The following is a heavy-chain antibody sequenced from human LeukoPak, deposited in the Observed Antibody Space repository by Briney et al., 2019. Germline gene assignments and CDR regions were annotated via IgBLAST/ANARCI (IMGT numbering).Heavy chain of an antibody. V-gene: IGHV3-43*02. CDR1: GFTFDDYA. D-gene: IGHD1-1*01. CDR3: AKDGGNWNDFFDS. CDR2: MSADGDFT. Sequence: GGSLRLSCAASGFTFDDYAMHWARQAPGKGLEWVSLMSADGDFTYYAESLKGRSTISRDNSKNSLYLQMDSLRTEDTALYYCAKDGGNWNDFFDSWGQGTLVTVSS. J-gene: IGHJ4*02.